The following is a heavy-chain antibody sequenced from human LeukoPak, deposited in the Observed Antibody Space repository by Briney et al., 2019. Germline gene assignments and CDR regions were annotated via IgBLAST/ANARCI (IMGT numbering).Heavy chain of an antibody. Sequence: ASVKVSCKASGYTFTSYGISWVRQAPGQGLEWMGWINTNTGNPTYAQGFTGRFVFSLDTSVSTAYLQISSLKAEDTAVYYCARDRDIVVVVAVDTWFDPWGQGTLVTVSS. D-gene: IGHD2-15*01. CDR2: INTNTGNP. V-gene: IGHV7-4-1*02. CDR3: ARDRDIVVVVAVDTWFDP. CDR1: GYTFTSYG. J-gene: IGHJ5*02.